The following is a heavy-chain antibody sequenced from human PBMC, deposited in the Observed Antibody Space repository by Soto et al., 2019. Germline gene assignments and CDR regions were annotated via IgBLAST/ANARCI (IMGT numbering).Heavy chain of an antibody. J-gene: IGHJ4*02. CDR2: ISGNGEII. V-gene: IGHV3-11*01. D-gene: IGHD4-17*01. CDR3: ARDVDADFRTDFDY. Sequence: GGSLRLSCAASGFTFSDYYIHWIRRAPGKGLEWISYISGNGEIIQYAASARGRFTISRDNAENSVYLEMDSLRAEDTALYYCARDVDADFRTDFDYWGRGTLVTVSS. CDR1: GFTFSDYY.